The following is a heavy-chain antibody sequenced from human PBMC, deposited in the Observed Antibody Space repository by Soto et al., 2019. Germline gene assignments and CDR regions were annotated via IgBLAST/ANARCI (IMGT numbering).Heavy chain of an antibody. D-gene: IGHD3-22*01. V-gene: IGHV3-7*01. J-gene: IGHJ4*02. CDR2: IKQDGSEK. CDR3: ARTIVVVVPDNFDH. Sequence: LRLSCAASGLTIGDYWMSWVRQAPGKGLEWVANIKQDGSEKYYVDSVKGRFTISRDSAKNSLYLQMNSLRGEDTAVYYCARTIVVVVPDNFDHWGQGTLVT. CDR1: GLTIGDYW.